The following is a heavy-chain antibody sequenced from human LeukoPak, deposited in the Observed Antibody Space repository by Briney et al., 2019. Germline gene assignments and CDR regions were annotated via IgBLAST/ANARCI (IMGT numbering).Heavy chain of an antibody. V-gene: IGHV1-3*02. CDR2: TNGATGNT. D-gene: IGHD1-14*01. Sequence: ASVKVSCKASGHTFTDYALHWVRQAPGQRLEWMGWTNGATGNTRFSQDFQDRLTITIDTSASTAYMELSSLRSEDTAVYYCARSPGGNARTWLDYWGQGTLITVSS. J-gene: IGHJ4*02. CDR1: GHTFTDYA. CDR3: ARSPGGNARTWLDY.